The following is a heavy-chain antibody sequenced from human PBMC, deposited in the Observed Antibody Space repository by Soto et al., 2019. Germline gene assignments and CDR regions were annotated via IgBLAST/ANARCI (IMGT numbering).Heavy chain of an antibody. CDR2: ISTDGSIT. Sequence: EVQLVESGGGLVQPGGSLRLSCAASGLIFSNYKMHWVRQAPGKGLVWVSRISTDGSITDYADSVKGRFTVSRDNAKNTLYLQMNSLRVDDTAVYYCARDTNGLHYWGQGTLVTVS. D-gene: IGHD2-8*01. CDR3: ARDTNGLHY. CDR1: GLIFSNYK. V-gene: IGHV3-74*01. J-gene: IGHJ4*02.